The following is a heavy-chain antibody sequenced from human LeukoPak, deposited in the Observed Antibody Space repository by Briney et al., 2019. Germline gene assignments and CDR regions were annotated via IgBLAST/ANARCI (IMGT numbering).Heavy chain of an antibody. D-gene: IGHD3-10*02. CDR3: ARGTMFPYYFDY. Sequence: PGGSLRLSCAASGFTFSSYGMSWVRQAPGKGLEWVSGISGRGDSTYYGDSVQGRFTISRDNSKNTLYLQMNSLRAEDTAVYYCARGTMFPYYFDYWGQGTLVTVSS. V-gene: IGHV3-23*01. J-gene: IGHJ4*02. CDR2: ISGRGDST. CDR1: GFTFSSYG.